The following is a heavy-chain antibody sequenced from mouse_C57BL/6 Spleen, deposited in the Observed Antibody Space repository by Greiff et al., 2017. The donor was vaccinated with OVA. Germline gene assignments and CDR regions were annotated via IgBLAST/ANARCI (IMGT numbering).Heavy chain of an antibody. CDR2: ISSGSSTI. V-gene: IGHV5-17*01. Sequence: EVKLVESGGGLVKPGGSLKLSCAASGFTFSDYGMHWVRQAPEKGLEWVAYISSGSSTIYSADTVKGRFTISRDNAKNTLFLQRTSRRSEDTAMYYCARGGSSYGYYFDDWGKGTTLTVSS. CDR3: ARGGSSYGYYFDD. CDR1: GFTFSDYG. J-gene: IGHJ2*01. D-gene: IGHD1-1*01.